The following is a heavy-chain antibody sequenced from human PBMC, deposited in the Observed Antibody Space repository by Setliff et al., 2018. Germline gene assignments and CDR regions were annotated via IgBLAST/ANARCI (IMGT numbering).Heavy chain of an antibody. Sequence: GASVKVSCKASGYSFTMYGVNWVRQAPGQGLEWMGMVNPGGGSSTSTQRFQGRVTMTRDTSTNTAYMELNSLTSNDTAVYYCARAGLAAAGRKGVFDHWGQGTLVTVS. J-gene: IGHJ4*02. CDR1: GYSFTMYG. D-gene: IGHD6-13*01. CDR2: VNPGGGSS. CDR3: ARAGLAAAGRKGVFDH. V-gene: IGHV1-46*01.